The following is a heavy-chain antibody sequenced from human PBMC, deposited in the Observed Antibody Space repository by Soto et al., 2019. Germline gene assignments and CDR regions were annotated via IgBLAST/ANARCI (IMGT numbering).Heavy chain of an antibody. J-gene: IGHJ4*02. V-gene: IGHV1-69*02. D-gene: IGHD5-18*01. Sequence: GASVKVSCKASGGTFSSYTISWVRQAPGQGLEWMGRIIPILGIANYAQKFQGRVTITADKSTSTAYMELSSLRSEDTAVYYCARGKVADTAMVMGLDYWGQGTLVTVSS. CDR1: GGTFSSYT. CDR2: IIPILGIA. CDR3: ARGKVADTAMVMGLDY.